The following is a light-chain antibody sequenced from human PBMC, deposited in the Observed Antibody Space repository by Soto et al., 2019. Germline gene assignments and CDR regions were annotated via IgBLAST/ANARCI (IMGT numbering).Light chain of an antibody. J-gene: IGKJ2*01. V-gene: IGKV1-5*03. Sequence: DIQMTQSPSTLSASVGDRVTITCRASQSISSWLAWYQQKPGKAPKLLIYKASSLESGVPSRFSGSASGTEFTLTISSLQPDDCATYYCQQYNSYSTFGQGTKLEIK. CDR3: QQYNSYST. CDR2: KAS. CDR1: QSISSW.